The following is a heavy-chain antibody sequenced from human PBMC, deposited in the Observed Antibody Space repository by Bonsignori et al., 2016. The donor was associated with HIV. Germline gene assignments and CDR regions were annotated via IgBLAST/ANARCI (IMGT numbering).Heavy chain of an antibody. CDR2: IYPGDSDT. D-gene: IGHD3-10*01. Sequence: VRQMPGKGLEWMGIIYPGDSDTRYSPSFQGQVTISADKSISTAYLQWSSLKASDTAMYYCARGRAYGSGSYRTHFDYWGQGTLVTVSS. CDR3: ARGRAYGSGSYRTHFDY. J-gene: IGHJ4*02. V-gene: IGHV5-51*01.